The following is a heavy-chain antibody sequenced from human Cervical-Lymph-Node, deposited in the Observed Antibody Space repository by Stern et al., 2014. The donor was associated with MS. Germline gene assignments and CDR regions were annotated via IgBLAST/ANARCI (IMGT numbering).Heavy chain of an antibody. J-gene: IGHJ5*02. CDR2: LSSTSTYI. CDR1: GFNFSSYA. V-gene: IGHV3-21*01. CDR3: ASSIVVVPAAENKGLDP. D-gene: IGHD2-2*01. Sequence: EVQLVESGGGLVKPGGSLRVSCVGSGFNFSSYAMNWVRQAPGKGLEWVSSLSSTSTYIYYADSVKGRFTISRDNAKNSLFLQMTSLRAEDTAVYYCASSIVVVPAAENKGLDPWGQGTLVTVSS.